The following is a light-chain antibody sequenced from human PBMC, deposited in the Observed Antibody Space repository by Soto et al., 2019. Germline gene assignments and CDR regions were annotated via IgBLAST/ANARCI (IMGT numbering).Light chain of an antibody. CDR3: QQYXKWPLT. J-gene: IGKJ4*01. Sequence: EIVMTQSPATLSVSPGERATLSCRASQSVSNNLAWYQQKPGQAPRLLIYHASTGATGIPARFSGSGSGTEFTLTLXSLQSEDFXXXSXQQYXKWPLTFGGGTKVEIK. CDR2: HAS. V-gene: IGKV3-15*01. CDR1: QSVSNN.